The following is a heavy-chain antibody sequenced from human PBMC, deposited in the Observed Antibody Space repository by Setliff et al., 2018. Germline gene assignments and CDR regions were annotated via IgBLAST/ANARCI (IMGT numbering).Heavy chain of an antibody. CDR2: VYYSGIA. Sequence: PSETLSLTCTVSGGSISTYYWSWIRQPPGKGLEWIGYVYYSGIANYSPSLKSRLTISVDTSKNQFSLKLRSVTAADTAVYYCARMTGFSYMDVWGKGTPVTVSS. CDR1: GGSISTYY. CDR3: ARMTGFSYMDV. V-gene: IGHV4-59*01. J-gene: IGHJ6*03. D-gene: IGHD3-3*01.